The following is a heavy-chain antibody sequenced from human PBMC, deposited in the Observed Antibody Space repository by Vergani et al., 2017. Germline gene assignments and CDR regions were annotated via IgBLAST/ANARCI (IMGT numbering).Heavy chain of an antibody. V-gene: IGHV3-23*01. CDR1: GFTFSSYA. Sequence: EVQLLESGGGLVQPGGSLRLSCAASGFTFSSYAMSWVRQAPGKGLEWVSAISGSGGSTYYADSVKGRFTISRDNSKNTLYLQMNSLRAEDTAVYYCAKTRGCGHSTSCYKGNYYYMDVWGKGTTVTVSS. CDR2: ISGSGGST. CDR3: AKTRGCGHSTSCYKGNYYYMDV. D-gene: IGHD2-2*01. J-gene: IGHJ6*03.